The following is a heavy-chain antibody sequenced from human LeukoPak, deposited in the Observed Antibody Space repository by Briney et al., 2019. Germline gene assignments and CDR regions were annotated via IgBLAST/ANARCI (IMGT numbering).Heavy chain of an antibody. D-gene: IGHD5-18*01. Sequence: PSETLSLTCAVYGGSFSGYCWSWIRQPPGKGLEWIGEINHSGSTNYNPSLKSRVTISVDTSKNQFSLKLSSVTAADTAVYYCARGRALVRKVFDYWGQGTLVTVSS. CDR1: GGSFSGYC. V-gene: IGHV4-34*01. J-gene: IGHJ4*02. CDR3: ARGRALVRKVFDY. CDR2: INHSGST.